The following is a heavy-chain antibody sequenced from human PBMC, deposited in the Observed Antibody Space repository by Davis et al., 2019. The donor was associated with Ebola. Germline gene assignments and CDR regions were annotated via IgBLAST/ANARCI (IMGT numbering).Heavy chain of an antibody. J-gene: IGHJ4*02. CDR1: GGSISSYY. CDR3: ARAIEAARLDF. CDR2: IYYSGST. D-gene: IGHD6-6*01. V-gene: IGHV4-59*01. Sequence: SETLSLTCTVSGGSISSYYWSWIRQPPGKGLEWIGYIYYSGSTNYNPSLKSRVTISVDTSKNQFSLKLSSVTAADTAVYYCARAIEAARLDFWGQGILVTVSS.